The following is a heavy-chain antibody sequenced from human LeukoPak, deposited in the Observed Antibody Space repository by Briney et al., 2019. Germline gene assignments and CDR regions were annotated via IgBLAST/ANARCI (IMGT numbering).Heavy chain of an antibody. CDR3: ARGPDHDYGGNS. J-gene: IGHJ4*02. CDR2: IIPIFGTA. V-gene: IGHV1-69*05. D-gene: IGHD4-23*01. Sequence: ASVTVSCKASGGTFSSYAISWVRQAPGQGLEWMGGIIPIFGTANYAQKFQGRVTITTDESTSTAYMELSSLRSEDTAVYYCARGPDHDYGGNSWGQGTLVTVSS. CDR1: GGTFSSYA.